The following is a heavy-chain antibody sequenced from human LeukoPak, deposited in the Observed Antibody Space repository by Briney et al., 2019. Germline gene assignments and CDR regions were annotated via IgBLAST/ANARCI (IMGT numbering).Heavy chain of an antibody. D-gene: IGHD2/OR15-2a*01. V-gene: IGHV5-51*01. CDR3: ARPAFLPGWYFDL. CDR2: IYPGDSDT. Sequence: LGESLKISCKGSGYSFTSYWIGWVRQMPGKGLEWMGIIYPGDSDTRYSPSFQGQVTISADKSISTAYLQWSSLKASDTAMYYCARPAFLPGWYFDLWGRGTLVTVSS. CDR1: GYSFTSYW. J-gene: IGHJ2*01.